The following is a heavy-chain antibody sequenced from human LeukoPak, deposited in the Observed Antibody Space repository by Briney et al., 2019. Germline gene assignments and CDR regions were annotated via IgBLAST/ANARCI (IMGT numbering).Heavy chain of an antibody. CDR2: IIHSGRT. Sequence: SETLSLTCGVYGGSFSGYYWTWIRQSPGMGLEWIGEIIHSGRTNCNPSLTSRVSISVDTSKNQFSLKLSSVTAADTAVYYCARDHKTQNWFDPWGQGTLVTVSS. CDR3: ARDHKTQNWFDP. CDR1: GGSFSGYY. V-gene: IGHV4-34*12. J-gene: IGHJ5*02.